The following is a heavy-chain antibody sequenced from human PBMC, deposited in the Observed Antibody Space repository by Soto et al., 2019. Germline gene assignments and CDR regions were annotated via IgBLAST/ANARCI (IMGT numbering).Heavy chain of an antibody. CDR2: ISAHNGNT. D-gene: IGHD1-1*01. J-gene: IGHJ4*02. CDR1: GYTFTSYG. CDR3: ARGRYGDY. Sequence: QVHLVQSGAEVKKPGASVKVSCKCSGYTFTSYGITWVRQAPGHGLEWMGWISAHNGNTDYAQKLQGRVTVTRDTSTSTAHMELRSLRSDDTAVYYCARGRYGDYWGQGALVTVSS. V-gene: IGHV1-18*01.